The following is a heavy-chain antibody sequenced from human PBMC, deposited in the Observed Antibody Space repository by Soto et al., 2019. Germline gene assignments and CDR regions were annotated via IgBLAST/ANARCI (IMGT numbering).Heavy chain of an antibody. CDR2: ISGSGGRT. Sequence: EVQLLDSGGGSVQPGGSLRLSCAASGFPFINYAMHWVRQAPGKGLEWVSAISGSGGRTYYGDSVKGRFTISRDNSKDTLYLHMNRLTDEDTAVYFCAKEGVRDSSISLYFFDQWGQGTLVTVSS. J-gene: IGHJ4*02. CDR1: GFPFINYA. D-gene: IGHD3-10*01. V-gene: IGHV3-23*01. CDR3: AKEGVRDSSISLYFFDQ.